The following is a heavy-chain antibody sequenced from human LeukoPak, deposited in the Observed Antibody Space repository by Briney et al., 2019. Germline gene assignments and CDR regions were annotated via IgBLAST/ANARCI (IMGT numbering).Heavy chain of an antibody. J-gene: IGHJ4*02. Sequence: SETLSLTCTVSGGSISSYYWSWSRQPPGKGLEWIGYIYYSGSTNYNPSLKSRVTISVDTSKNQFSLKLSSVTAADTAVYYCARDQSGGYSYGLDYWGQGTLVTVSS. V-gene: IGHV4-59*01. CDR1: GGSISSYY. CDR3: ARDQSGGYSYGLDY. CDR2: IYYSGST. D-gene: IGHD5-18*01.